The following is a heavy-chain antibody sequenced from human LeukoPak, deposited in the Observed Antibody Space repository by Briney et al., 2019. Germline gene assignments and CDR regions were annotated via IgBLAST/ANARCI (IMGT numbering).Heavy chain of an antibody. D-gene: IGHD6-13*01. CDR2: ISSSSSYI. CDR3: AKGGSSWQADAFDI. CDR1: GFTFSSYS. V-gene: IGHV3-21*04. J-gene: IGHJ3*02. Sequence: GGSLRLPCAASGFTFSSYSMNWVRQAPGKGLEWVSSISSSSSYIYYADSVKGRFTISRDNAKNSLYLQMNSLRAEDMALYYCAKGGSSWQADAFDIWGQGTMVTVSS.